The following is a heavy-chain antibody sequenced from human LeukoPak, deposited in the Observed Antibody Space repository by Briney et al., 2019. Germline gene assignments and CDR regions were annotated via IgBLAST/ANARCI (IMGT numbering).Heavy chain of an antibody. CDR2: IWYDGSNK. V-gene: IGHV3-33*06. J-gene: IGHJ6*03. D-gene: IGHD3-3*01. CDR1: GFTFSSYG. CDR3: AKNGVWSGYYPYYYYYMDV. Sequence: PGGSLRLSCAASGFTFSSYGMHWVRQASGKGPEWVAVIWYDGSNKYYADSVKGRFTISRDNSKNTLYLQMNSLRAEDTAVYYCAKNGVWSGYYPYYYYYMDVWGKGTTVTVSS.